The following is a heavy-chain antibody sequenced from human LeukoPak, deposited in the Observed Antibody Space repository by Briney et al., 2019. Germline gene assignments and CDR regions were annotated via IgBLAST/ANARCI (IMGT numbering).Heavy chain of an antibody. CDR3: ARAKGEYSSGWYHFDY. CDR1: GFTFSSYS. V-gene: IGHV3-53*01. J-gene: IGHJ4*02. CDR2: IYSGGST. D-gene: IGHD6-19*01. Sequence: GGSLRLSCAASGFTFSSYSMNWVRQAPGKGLEWVSVIYSGGSTYYADSVKGRFTISRDNSKNTLYLQMNSLRAEDTAVYYCARAKGEYSSGWYHFDYWGQGTLVTVSS.